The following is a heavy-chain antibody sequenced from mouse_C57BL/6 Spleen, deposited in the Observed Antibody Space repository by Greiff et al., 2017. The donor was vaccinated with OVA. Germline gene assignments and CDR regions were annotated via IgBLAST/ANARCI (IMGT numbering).Heavy chain of an antibody. CDR1: GFTFSDYG. V-gene: IGHV5-17*01. Sequence: DVMLVESGGGLVKPGGSLKLSCAASGFTFSDYGMHWVRQAPEKGLEWVAYISSGSSTIYYADTVKGRFTISRDNAKNTLFLQMTSLRSEDTAMYYCAAITTNAMDYWGQGTSVTVSS. D-gene: IGHD1-1*01. J-gene: IGHJ4*01. CDR3: AAITTNAMDY. CDR2: ISSGSSTI.